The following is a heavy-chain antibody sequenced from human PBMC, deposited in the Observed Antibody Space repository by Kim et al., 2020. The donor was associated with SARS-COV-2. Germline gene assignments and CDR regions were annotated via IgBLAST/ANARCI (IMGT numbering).Heavy chain of an antibody. J-gene: IGHJ6*04. V-gene: IGHV4-59*09. CDR2: IYYSAST. CDR3: ARGFDV. Sequence: IYYSASTTHNPSLAGRVTIDVHTSKNQFSLQLSSVTAADTALYYCARGFDVWGKGTTVTVSS.